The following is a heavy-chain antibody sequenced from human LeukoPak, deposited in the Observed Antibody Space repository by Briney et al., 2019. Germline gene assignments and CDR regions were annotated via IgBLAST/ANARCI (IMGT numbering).Heavy chain of an antibody. Sequence: GASVKVSCKTSGYTFTNYDINWVRQATGQGLEWMGWMNPNSGKTGYAQRFQGRVIMTRDLSTTTAYVELSSLRFEDTAIYFCARGSRSGDYWGQGTQVTVSS. CDR2: MNPNSGKT. V-gene: IGHV1-8*01. CDR1: GYTFTNYD. D-gene: IGHD3-10*01. J-gene: IGHJ4*02. CDR3: ARGSRSGDY.